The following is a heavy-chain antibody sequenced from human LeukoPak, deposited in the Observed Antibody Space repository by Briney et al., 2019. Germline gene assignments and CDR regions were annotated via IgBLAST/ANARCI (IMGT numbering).Heavy chain of an antibody. J-gene: IGHJ4*02. CDR1: GFTFSSYW. CDR2: IKQEGSER. CDR3: ARDLGYYYGSVSYVY. D-gene: IGHD3-10*01. V-gene: IGHV3-7*03. Sequence: GGSLRLSCAASGFTFSSYWMSWVRRAPGKGLGWVANIKQEGSERYYVASVKGRFPISRDNAKNSLYLQMNSLRAEDTVVYYCARDLGYYYGSVSYVYWGRGTLVTVSS.